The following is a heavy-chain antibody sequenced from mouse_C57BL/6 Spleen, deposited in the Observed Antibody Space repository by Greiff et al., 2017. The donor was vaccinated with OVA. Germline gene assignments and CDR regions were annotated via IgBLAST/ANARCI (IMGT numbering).Heavy chain of an antibody. J-gene: IGHJ2*01. CDR1: GYAFSSSW. CDR3: ASDYGSSYVGY. Sequence: QVQLQQSGPELVKPGASVKISCKASGYAFSSSWMNWVKQRPGKGLEWIGRIYPGDGDTNYNGKFKGKATLTAHKSSSTAYMQLSSLTSEDSAVYFCASDYGSSYVGYWGQGTTLTVSS. D-gene: IGHD1-1*01. CDR2: IYPGDGDT. V-gene: IGHV1-82*01.